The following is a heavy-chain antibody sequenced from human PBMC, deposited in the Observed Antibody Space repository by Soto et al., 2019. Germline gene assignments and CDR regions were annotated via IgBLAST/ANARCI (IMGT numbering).Heavy chain of an antibody. Sequence: GGSLRLSCAASGFTFSSYAMSWVRQAPGKGLEWVSAISGSGGSTYYADSVKGRFTISRDNSKNTLYLQMNSLRAEDTAVYYCAKDKVAPVTGTTYYYYGMDVWGQGTTVTVSS. CDR1: GFTFSSYA. V-gene: IGHV3-23*01. CDR2: ISGSGGST. CDR3: AKDKVAPVTGTTYYYYGMDV. D-gene: IGHD6-19*01. J-gene: IGHJ6*02.